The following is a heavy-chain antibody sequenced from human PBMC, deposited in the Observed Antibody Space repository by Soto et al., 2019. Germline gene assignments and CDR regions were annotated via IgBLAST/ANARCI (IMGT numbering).Heavy chain of an antibody. CDR2: IYYTGST. V-gene: IGHV4-30-4*01. Sequence: QVQLQESGPGLVKPSQTLSLTCSVSGGSLNSGDYYWSWIRQPPGQGLEWIGYIYYTGSTLHNPSLKSRINISLDPSKNHFPLKLNSATAAETAVNYCATGHTYYYERRLYANALDKWGQGTMVTVAS. J-gene: IGHJ3*02. D-gene: IGHD3-22*01. CDR1: GGSLNSGDYY. CDR3: ATGHTYYYERRLYANALDK.